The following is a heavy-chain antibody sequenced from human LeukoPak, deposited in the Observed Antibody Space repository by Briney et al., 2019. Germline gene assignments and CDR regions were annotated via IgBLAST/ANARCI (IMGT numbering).Heavy chain of an antibody. D-gene: IGHD2-8*01. J-gene: IGHJ5*02. CDR3: AGEKKNGLLDP. CDR1: GGSFSGYY. CDR2: INHSGST. V-gene: IGHV4-34*01. Sequence: SETLSLTCAVYGGSFSGYYWSWIRQPPGKGLEWIGEINHSGSTNYNPSLKSRVTISVDTSKNQFSLKLSSVTAADTAVYYCAGEKKNGLLDPWGQGTLVTVSS.